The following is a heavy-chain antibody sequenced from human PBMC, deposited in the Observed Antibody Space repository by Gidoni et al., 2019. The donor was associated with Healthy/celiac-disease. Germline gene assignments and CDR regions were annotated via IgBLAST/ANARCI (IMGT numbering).Heavy chain of an antibody. D-gene: IGHD6-13*01. J-gene: IGHJ6*02. CDR2: ISYDGSNK. Sequence: QVQLVESGGGVVQPGRSLRLSCAASGFTFRSYAMHWVRQAPGKGLEWVAVISYDGSNKYYADSVKGRFTISRDNSKNTLYLQMNSLRAEDTAVYYCARDFGKAAAGPKGYYYYYGMDVWGQGTTVTVSS. V-gene: IGHV3-30-3*01. CDR3: ARDFGKAAAGPKGYYYYYGMDV. CDR1: GFTFRSYA.